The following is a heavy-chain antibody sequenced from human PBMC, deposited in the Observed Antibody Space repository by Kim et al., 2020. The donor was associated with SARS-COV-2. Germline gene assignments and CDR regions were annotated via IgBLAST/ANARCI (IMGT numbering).Heavy chain of an antibody. Sequence: GGSLRLSCAASGFTFSSYSMNWVRQAPGKGLEWVSSISSSSSYIYYADSVKGRFTISRDNAKNSLYLQMNSLRAEDTAVYYCARRMESPYDAFDIWGQGTMVTVSS. V-gene: IGHV3-21*01. CDR2: ISSSSSYI. J-gene: IGHJ3*02. D-gene: IGHD1-1*01. CDR3: ARRMESPYDAFDI. CDR1: GFTFSSYS.